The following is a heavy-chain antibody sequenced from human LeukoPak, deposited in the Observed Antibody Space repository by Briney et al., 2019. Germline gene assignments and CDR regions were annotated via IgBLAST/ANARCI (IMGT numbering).Heavy chain of an antibody. CDR3: ARDRFNGMDV. CDR1: GFIVSTNH. J-gene: IGHJ6*02. V-gene: IGHV3-66*01. Sequence: GGSQRLSCAASGFIVSTNHMTWVRQAPRKGLEWVSIIYSDGSTYYADSVKGRFTISIDNSKNTLYLQMNSLGAEDTAVYYCARDRFNGMDVWGQGTTVTVSS. CDR2: IYSDGST. D-gene: IGHD3-3*01.